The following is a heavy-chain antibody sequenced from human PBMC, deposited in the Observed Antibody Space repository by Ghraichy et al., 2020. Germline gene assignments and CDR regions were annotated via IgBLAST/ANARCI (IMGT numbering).Heavy chain of an antibody. J-gene: IGHJ3*02. D-gene: IGHD4-23*01. CDR1: GGSISSGVCN. CDR2: IYYSVST. V-gene: IGHV4-31*03. CDR3: AIGNGGKSAYWMDAFDI. Sequence: SETLSLTFTVSGGSISSGVCNWSWMRQHTGKGLLWFGYIYYSVSTYYNPSLKSRVTISVDTSKNQFSLKLSSVTAAATAVYYCAIGNGGKSAYWMDAFDIWGQGTMVTVSS.